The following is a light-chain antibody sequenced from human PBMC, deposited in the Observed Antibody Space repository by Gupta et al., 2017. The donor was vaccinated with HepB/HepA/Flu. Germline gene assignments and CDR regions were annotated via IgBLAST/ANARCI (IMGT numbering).Light chain of an antibody. V-gene: IGLV2-14*03. CDR2: DIS. CDR3: SSYTSSSPVV. CDR1: SSDVGGYNY. J-gene: IGLJ2*01. Sequence: QPALTQPASVSGPPGPPITISCTGTSSDVGGYNYVTWYHRHPGKAPKLRIYDISNRPSGVSNRFSGSKSGNTASLPISGLKAEDEADYYCSSYTSSSPVVFGGGTKLTVL.